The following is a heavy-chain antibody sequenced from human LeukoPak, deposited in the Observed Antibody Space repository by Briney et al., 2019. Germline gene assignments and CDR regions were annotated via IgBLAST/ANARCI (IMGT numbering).Heavy chain of an antibody. J-gene: IGHJ4*02. CDR1: GYTFTSYY. D-gene: IGHD4-17*01. Sequence: ASVKVSCKASGYTFTSYYMHWVRQAPGQGLEWMGIINPSGGSTSYAQKFQGRVTMSIDTSKKHFFLKLKSVTAADTAVYYCATGYGDFRVEGRYFYSWGQGTLVTVSS. V-gene: IGHV1-46*01. CDR3: ATGYGDFRVEGRYFYS. CDR2: INPSGGST.